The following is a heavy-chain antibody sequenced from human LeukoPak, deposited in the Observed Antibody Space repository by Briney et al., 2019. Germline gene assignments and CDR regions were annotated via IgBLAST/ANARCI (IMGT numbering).Heavy chain of an antibody. D-gene: IGHD6-13*01. CDR3: ARDRGSSWYVDY. CDR2: INPSSWGT. J-gene: IGHJ4*02. CDR1: GYSFTGYY. Sequence: GASVKVSCKPSGYSFTGYYIHWVRQAPGQGLDWIVWINPSSWGTEYAQKFQGRVTMTGATSSSTAYMELSRLRSDDTAVYYCARDRGSSWYVDYWGQGNLVTVSS. V-gene: IGHV1-2*02.